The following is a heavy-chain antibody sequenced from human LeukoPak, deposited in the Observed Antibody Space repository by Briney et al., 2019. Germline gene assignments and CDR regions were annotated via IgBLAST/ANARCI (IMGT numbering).Heavy chain of an antibody. CDR1: GYTFTSYA. Sequence: ASVKVSCKASGYTFTSYAMHWVRQAPGQRPEWMGWVNGGNGNTKYSQKFQGRLTITRDTSTSTAYMELRSLRSDDTAVYYCARSPPRISQLYSSSWYEVWAYDYWGQGTLVTVSS. D-gene: IGHD6-13*01. CDR3: ARSPPRISQLYSSSWYEVWAYDY. J-gene: IGHJ4*02. CDR2: VNGGNGNT. V-gene: IGHV1-3*01.